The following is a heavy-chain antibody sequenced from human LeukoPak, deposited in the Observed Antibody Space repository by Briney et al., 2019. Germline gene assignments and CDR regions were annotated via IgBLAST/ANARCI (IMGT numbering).Heavy chain of an antibody. CDR1: GDSINSYY. CDR3: ARLQRITMAGPDYWYFDL. J-gene: IGHJ2*01. D-gene: IGHD3-10*01. Sequence: SETLSLTCTVSGDSINSYYWSWIRQPPEKGLEWIGYIYYSGTTSYNPCLKGRVTISVDTSKTQFSLKMNSVTAADTAVYYCARLQRITMAGPDYWYFDLWGRGTLVTVSS. V-gene: IGHV4-59*01. CDR2: IYYSGTT.